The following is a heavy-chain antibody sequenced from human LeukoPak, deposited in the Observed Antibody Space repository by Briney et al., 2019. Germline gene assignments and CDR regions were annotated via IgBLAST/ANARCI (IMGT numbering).Heavy chain of an antibody. Sequence: SETLSLTCAVCGGSFSGYYWTWIRQPPGKGLEWIGEINHSGSSKYNPSLKSRVTIAVDTSKKQFSLKLSSVTAADTAVYYCARGGTAGTLWDWFDPWGQGTLVTVSS. V-gene: IGHV4-34*01. J-gene: IGHJ5*02. CDR3: ARGGTAGTLWDWFDP. CDR2: INHSGSS. D-gene: IGHD1-1*01. CDR1: GGSFSGYY.